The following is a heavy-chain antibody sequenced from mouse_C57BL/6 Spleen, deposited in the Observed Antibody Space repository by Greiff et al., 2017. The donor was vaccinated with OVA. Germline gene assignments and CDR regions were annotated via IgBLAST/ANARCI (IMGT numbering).Heavy chain of an antibody. D-gene: IGHD1-1*01. CDR2: IYPRSGNT. CDR1: GYTFTSYG. CDR3: ARLGLGGSPPWFAY. V-gene: IGHV1-81*01. J-gene: IGHJ3*01. Sequence: QVQLQQSGAELARPGASVKLSCKASGYTFTSYGISWVKQRTGQGLEWIGEIYPRSGNTYYNEKFKGKATLTADKSSSTAYMELRSLTSEDSAVDVCARLGLGGSPPWFAYWGQGTLVTVSA.